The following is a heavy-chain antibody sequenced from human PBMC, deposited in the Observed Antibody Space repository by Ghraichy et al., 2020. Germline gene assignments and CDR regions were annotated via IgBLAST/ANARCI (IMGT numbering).Heavy chain of an antibody. J-gene: IGHJ2*01. D-gene: IGHD1-20*01. V-gene: IGHV3-7*01. CDR3: ARDWHNWNPHWYFDL. CDR2: IKQDGSEK. Sequence: GGSLRLSCAASGFTFSSYWMSWVRQAPGKGLEWVANIKQDGSEKYYVDSVKGRFTISRDNAKNSLYLQMNSLRAEDTAVYYCARDWHNWNPHWYFDLWGRGTLVTVSS. CDR1: GFTFSSYW.